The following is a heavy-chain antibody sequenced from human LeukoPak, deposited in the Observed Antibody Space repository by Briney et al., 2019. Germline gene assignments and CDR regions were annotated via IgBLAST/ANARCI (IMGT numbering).Heavy chain of an antibody. J-gene: IGHJ4*02. D-gene: IGHD5-12*01. CDR3: ARDPRYSGYDFVDY. CDR1: GFNFSSYS. Sequence: GGSLRLSCAGSGFNFSSYSMSWVRQAPWKGLEFVSSISSSSSFIYYADSVKGRFTISRDNAKNSLYLQMNSLRAEDTAVYYCARDPRYSGYDFVDYWGQGTLVTVSS. V-gene: IGHV3-21*01. CDR2: ISSSSSFI.